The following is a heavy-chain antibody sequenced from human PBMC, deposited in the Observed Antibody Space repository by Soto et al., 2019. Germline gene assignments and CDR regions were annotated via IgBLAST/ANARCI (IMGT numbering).Heavy chain of an antibody. CDR2: IIRIFGTA. CDR1: GVTFSSYA. J-gene: IGHJ3*02. Sequence: QVQLVQSGAGVKKPGSSVKVSCKASGVTFSSYAISWVRQAPGQGLDWIGGIIRIFGTANYAQKFQGRVTITADESTRKAYMELSSLRSENTAVYYCARGETHELDAFDISGQGTMVTVCS. CDR3: ARGETHELDAFDI. D-gene: IGHD1-26*01. V-gene: IGHV1-69*01.